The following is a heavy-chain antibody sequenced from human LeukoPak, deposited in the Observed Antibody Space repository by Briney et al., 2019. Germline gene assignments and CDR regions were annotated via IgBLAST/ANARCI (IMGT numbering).Heavy chain of an antibody. J-gene: IGHJ3*02. CDR3: AKGKSGRRGDAFDI. CDR1: GFTFSSYG. CDR2: IWYDGSNK. Sequence: PGGSLRLSCAASGFTFSSYGMHWVRQAPGKGLGWVAVIWYDGSNKYYADSVKGRFTISGDNSKNTLYLQMNSLRAEDTAVYYCAKGKSGRRGDAFDIWGQGTMVTVFS. D-gene: IGHD6-25*01. V-gene: IGHV3-33*06.